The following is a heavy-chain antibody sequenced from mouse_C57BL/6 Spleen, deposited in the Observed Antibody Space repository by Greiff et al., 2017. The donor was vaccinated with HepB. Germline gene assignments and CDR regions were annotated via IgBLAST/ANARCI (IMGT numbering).Heavy chain of an antibody. V-gene: IGHV14-2*01. Sequence: EVQLQQSGAELVKPGASVKLSCTASGFNIKDYYMHWVKQRTEQGLAWIGRIDPEDGETKYAPKFQGKATITADTSSTTAYLQLSSLTSEDTAVYYCARRGDGYYVLAYWGQGTLVTVSA. D-gene: IGHD2-3*01. CDR3: ARRGDGYYVLAY. J-gene: IGHJ3*01. CDR1: GFNIKDYY. CDR2: IDPEDGET.